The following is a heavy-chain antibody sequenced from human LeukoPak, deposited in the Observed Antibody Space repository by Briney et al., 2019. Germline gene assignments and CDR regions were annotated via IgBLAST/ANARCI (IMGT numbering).Heavy chain of an antibody. D-gene: IGHD6-13*01. V-gene: IGHV4-31*03. CDR1: GGSISSGGYY. CDR2: IYYSGST. CDR3: ARGATYSRDFDY. J-gene: IGHJ4*02. Sequence: SQTLSLTCTVSGGSISSGGYYWSCIRQHPGKGLEWIGYIYYSGSTYYNPSLKSRVTISVDQSKNQFSLNLRSVTAAATAVYYCARGATYSRDFDYWGQGTLVTVSS.